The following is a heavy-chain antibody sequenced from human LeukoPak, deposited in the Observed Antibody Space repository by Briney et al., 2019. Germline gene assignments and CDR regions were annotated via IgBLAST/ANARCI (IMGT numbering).Heavy chain of an antibody. V-gene: IGHV5-51*01. Sequence: GESLKISCKASGYRFTTDYIGWVRQMPGKGLEWMGIIYPGDSDTRYSPSFQGQVTISADKSISTAYLQWSSLKASDTAMYYCARSGRPGSYDYWGQGTLVTVSS. CDR2: IYPGDSDT. CDR3: ARSGRPGSYDY. D-gene: IGHD3-10*01. J-gene: IGHJ4*02. CDR1: GYRFTTDY.